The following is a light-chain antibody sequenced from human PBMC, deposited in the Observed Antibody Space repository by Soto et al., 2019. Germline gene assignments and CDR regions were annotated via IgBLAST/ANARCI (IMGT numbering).Light chain of an antibody. CDR3: SSYAGTNNVL. CDR2: EVS. Sequence: QSALTQPPSASGSPGQSVTISCTGTSSDVGGYNYVSWYQQHPGKAPKLMIYEVSKRPSGVPDRFSGSKSGNTASLTVSWIQAEDEADYYCSSYAGTNNVLFGGGTKLTVL. CDR1: SSDVGGYNY. J-gene: IGLJ2*01. V-gene: IGLV2-8*01.